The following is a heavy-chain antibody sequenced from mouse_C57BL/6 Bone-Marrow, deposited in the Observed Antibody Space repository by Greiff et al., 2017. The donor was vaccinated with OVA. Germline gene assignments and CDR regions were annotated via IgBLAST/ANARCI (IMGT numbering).Heavy chain of an antibody. J-gene: IGHJ3*01. D-gene: IGHD1-1*01. CDR2: IYPGSGST. V-gene: IGHV1-55*01. Sequence: QVQLQQPGAELVKPGASVKMSCKASGYTFTSYWITWVKQRPGQGLEWIGDIYPGSGSTNYNEKFKSKATLTVDTSSSTAYMQLSSLTSEDSAVYYCARQGITTVVGDWFAYWGQGTLVTVSA. CDR3: ARQGITTVVGDWFAY. CDR1: GYTFTSYW.